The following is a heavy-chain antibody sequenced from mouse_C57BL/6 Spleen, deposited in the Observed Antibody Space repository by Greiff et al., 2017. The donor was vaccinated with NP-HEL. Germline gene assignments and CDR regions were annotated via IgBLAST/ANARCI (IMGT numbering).Heavy chain of an antibody. Sequence: EVMLVESGGGLVKPGGSLKLSCAASGFTFSSYAMSWVRQTPEKRLEWVATISDGGSYTYYPDNVKGRFTISRDNAKNNLYLQMSHLKSEDTAMYYCASLLSFAYWGQGTLVTVSA. CDR1: GFTFSSYA. CDR3: ASLLSFAY. CDR2: ISDGGSYT. J-gene: IGHJ3*01. V-gene: IGHV5-4*03. D-gene: IGHD2-1*01.